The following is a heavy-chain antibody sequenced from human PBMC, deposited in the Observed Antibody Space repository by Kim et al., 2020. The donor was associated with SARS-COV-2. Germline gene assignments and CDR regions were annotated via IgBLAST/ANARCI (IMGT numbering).Heavy chain of an antibody. D-gene: IGHD3-16*01. CDR3: ASLGPFMITFGGATLD. J-gene: IGHJ4*02. CDR1: GFTFSSYW. CDR2: INSDGSST. V-gene: IGHV3-74*01. Sequence: GGSLRLSCAASGFTFSSYWMHWVRQAPGNGLVWVSRINSDGSSTSYADSVKGRFTISRDNAKNTLYLQMNSLRAEDTAVYYCASLGPFMITFGGATLDWGQGTLVTVSS.